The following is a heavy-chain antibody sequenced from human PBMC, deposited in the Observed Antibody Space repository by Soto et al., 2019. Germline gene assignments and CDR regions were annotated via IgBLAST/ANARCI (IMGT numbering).Heavy chain of an antibody. CDR2: IYYSGST. Sequence: QVQLQESGPGLVKPSETLSLTCTVSGGSISSYYWSWIRQPPGKGLEWIGYIYYSGSTNYNPSLKNRVTISVDTSKNQFSRKLSSVTAADTAVYYCARRYAGNFDYWGQGTLVTVSS. D-gene: IGHD2-8*01. J-gene: IGHJ4*02. CDR1: GGSISSYY. CDR3: ARRYAGNFDY. V-gene: IGHV4-59*01.